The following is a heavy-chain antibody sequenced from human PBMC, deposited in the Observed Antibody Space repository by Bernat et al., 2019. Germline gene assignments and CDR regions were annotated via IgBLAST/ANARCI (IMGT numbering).Heavy chain of an antibody. J-gene: IGHJ4*02. V-gene: IGHV4-39*01. CDR1: GGSITSSSYY. CDR3: ARPTIYDSSGYYFDY. CDR2: IYYSGST. D-gene: IGHD3-22*01. Sequence: QLQLQESGPGLVKPSETLSLTCTVPGGSITSSSYYWGWIRQPPGKGLEWIGSIYYSGSTYYNPSLKSRVTISVDTSKNQFSLKLSSVTAADTAVYYSARPTIYDSSGYYFDYWGQGTLVTVSS.